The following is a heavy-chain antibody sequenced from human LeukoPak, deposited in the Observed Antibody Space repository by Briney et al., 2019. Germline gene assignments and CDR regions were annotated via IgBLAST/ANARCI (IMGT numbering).Heavy chain of an antibody. V-gene: IGHV3-23*01. CDR2: ISASGTST. Sequence: GGSLRLSCAASGFTFSNYAMTWVRQAPGKGLEWVSAISASGTSTYYADSVKGRFTISRDNSKNTLYLQVDSLRAEDTAVYYCAKVPLSVWFGESPFDYWGQGTLVTVSS. J-gene: IGHJ4*02. CDR1: GFTFSNYA. D-gene: IGHD3-10*01. CDR3: AKVPLSVWFGESPFDY.